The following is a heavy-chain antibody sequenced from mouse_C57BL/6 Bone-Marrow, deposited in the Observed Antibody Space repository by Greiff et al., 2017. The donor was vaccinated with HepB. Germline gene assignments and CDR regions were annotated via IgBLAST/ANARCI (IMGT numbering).Heavy chain of an antibody. CDR2: ISNGGGST. V-gene: IGHV5-12*01. CDR1: GFTFSDYY. CDR3: ASRNWEGWYFDV. Sequence: EVKLMESGGGLVQPGGSLKLSCAASGFTFSDYYMYWVRQTPEKRLEWVAYISNGGGSTYYPDTVKGRFTISRDNAKNTLYLQMSRLKSEDTAMYYCASRNWEGWYFDVWGTGTTVTVSS. D-gene: IGHD4-1*01. J-gene: IGHJ1*03.